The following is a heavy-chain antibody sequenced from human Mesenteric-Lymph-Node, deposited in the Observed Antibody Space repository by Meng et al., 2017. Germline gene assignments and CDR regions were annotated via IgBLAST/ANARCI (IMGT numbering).Heavy chain of an antibody. CDR3: VRANLGSADY. V-gene: IGHV1-2*06. CDR1: GYTFTGYY. CDR2: ITPSSGGT. D-gene: IGHD7-27*01. J-gene: IGHJ4*02. Sequence: QVQLVQSGAEVKKPGASVKVSCKASGYTFTGYYMHWLRQAPGQGLEWVGRITPSSGGTTYAQKFQGRVAMTRDTSISTAYMELSSLRSDDAAIYYCVRANLGSADYWGQGTLVTVSS.